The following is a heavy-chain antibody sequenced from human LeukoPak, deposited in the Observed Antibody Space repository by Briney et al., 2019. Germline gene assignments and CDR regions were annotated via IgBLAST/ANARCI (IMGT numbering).Heavy chain of an antibody. D-gene: IGHD6-25*01. Sequence: SQTLSLTCALSGDIFSSNSAAWNWSRQSPSRGLEWLGRTYYRSKWYNDYAVSVKSRITINPDTSKNQFSLQLNSVTPEDTAVYYCARDRRPTSAAFDIWGQGTMVTVSS. J-gene: IGHJ3*02. CDR2: TYYRSKWYN. CDR1: GDIFSSNSAA. V-gene: IGHV6-1*01. CDR3: ARDRRPTSAAFDI.